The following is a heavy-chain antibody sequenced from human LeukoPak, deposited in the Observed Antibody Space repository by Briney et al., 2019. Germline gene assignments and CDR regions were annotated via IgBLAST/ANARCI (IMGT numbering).Heavy chain of an antibody. V-gene: IGHV3-48*01. CDR1: GFTFSSYS. Sequence: GGSLRLSCAASGFTFSSYSMNWVRQAPGKGLEWVSYISSSSSTIYYADSVKGRFTISRDNAKNSLYLQMNSLGAEDTAVYYCARIHSSGWYRRVDYFDYWGQGTLVTVSS. J-gene: IGHJ4*02. CDR3: ARIHSSGWYRRVDYFDY. D-gene: IGHD6-19*01. CDR2: ISSSSSTI.